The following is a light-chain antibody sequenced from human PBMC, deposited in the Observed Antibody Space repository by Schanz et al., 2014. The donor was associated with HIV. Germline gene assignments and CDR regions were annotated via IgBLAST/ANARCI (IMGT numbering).Light chain of an antibody. CDR2: SNN. Sequence: QSVLTQPPSVSGTPGQRVTISCSGSSSNIGSNYVYWYQQFPGTAPKLLIYSNNQRPSGVPDRFSGSKSGTSASLAISGLQSEDEADYYCCSYTSSSTYVFGTGTKLTVL. J-gene: IGLJ1*01. CDR1: SSNIGSNY. CDR3: CSYTSSSTYV. V-gene: IGLV1-47*02.